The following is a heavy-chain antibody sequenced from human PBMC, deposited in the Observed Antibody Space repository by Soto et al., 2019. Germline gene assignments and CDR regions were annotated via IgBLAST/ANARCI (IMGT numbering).Heavy chain of an antibody. Sequence: PSETMCLTCTVSGGSISSYYWSWIRQPPGKGLEWIGYIYYSGSTNYNPSLKSRVTISVDTSKNQFSLKLSSVTAADTAMYYCARMPYYDFWSGYYWGFDPWGQGTLVTVSS. D-gene: IGHD3-3*01. J-gene: IGHJ5*02. CDR3: ARMPYYDFWSGYYWGFDP. V-gene: IGHV4-59*08. CDR2: IYYSGST. CDR1: GGSISSYY.